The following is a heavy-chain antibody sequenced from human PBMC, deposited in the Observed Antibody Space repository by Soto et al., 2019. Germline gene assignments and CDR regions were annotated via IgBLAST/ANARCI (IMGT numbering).Heavy chain of an antibody. J-gene: IGHJ4*02. CDR1: GFTFSSYG. CDR2: ISYDGSNK. Sequence: QVQLVESGGGVVQPGRSLRLSCAASGFTFSSYGMHWVRQAPGKGLEWVAVISYDGSNKYYADSVKGRFTISRDNSKNTLYLQMNSQRAEDTAVYYCAKDYGDYSFFDYWGQGTLVTVSS. D-gene: IGHD4-17*01. V-gene: IGHV3-30*18. CDR3: AKDYGDYSFFDY.